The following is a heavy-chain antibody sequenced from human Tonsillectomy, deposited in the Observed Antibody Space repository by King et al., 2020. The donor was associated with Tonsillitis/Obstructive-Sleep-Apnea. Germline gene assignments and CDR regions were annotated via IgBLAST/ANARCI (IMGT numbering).Heavy chain of an antibody. V-gene: IGHV4-59*08. CDR2: IYYSGST. CDR1: GGSISSYY. Sequence: MQLQESGPGLVKPSETLSLTCTVSGGSISSYYWSWIRQPPGKGLEWIGYIYYSGSTNYNPSLKSRVTISVDTSKNQFSLQLSSVTAADTAVYYCSRSYDSGGWYYYGMDVWGQGTTVTVSS. CDR3: SRSYDSGGWYYYGMDV. D-gene: IGHD3-22*01. J-gene: IGHJ6*02.